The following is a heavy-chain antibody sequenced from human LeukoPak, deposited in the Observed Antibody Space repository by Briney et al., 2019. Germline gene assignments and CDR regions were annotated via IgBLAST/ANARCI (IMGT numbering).Heavy chain of an antibody. CDR1: GYSISSGYY. Sequence: PSETLSLTCTVSGYSISSGYYWGWIRQPPGKGLEWMGSIYHSGSTYYNTSLKSRVTISVDTSKNQFSLKLSSVTAADTAVYYCAREVTYYDLWSGYYSSRKADVWGKGPTVTVSS. V-gene: IGHV4-38-2*02. CDR3: AREVTYYDLWSGYYSSRKADV. J-gene: IGHJ6*04. D-gene: IGHD3-3*01. CDR2: IYHSGST.